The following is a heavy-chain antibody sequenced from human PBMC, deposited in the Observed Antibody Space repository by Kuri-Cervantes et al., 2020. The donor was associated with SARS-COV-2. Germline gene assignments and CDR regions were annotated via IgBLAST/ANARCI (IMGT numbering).Heavy chain of an antibody. V-gene: IGHV3-9*01. D-gene: IGHD1-26*01. Sequence: GGSLRLSCAASGFTFSSYWMHWVRQAPGKGLEWVSGISWNSGSIGYADSVKGRFTISRDNAKNSLYLQMNSLRAEDTALYYCAKDTYSGTQLSAFDIWGQGTMVTVSS. CDR1: GFTFSSYW. J-gene: IGHJ3*02. CDR2: ISWNSGSI. CDR3: AKDTYSGTQLSAFDI.